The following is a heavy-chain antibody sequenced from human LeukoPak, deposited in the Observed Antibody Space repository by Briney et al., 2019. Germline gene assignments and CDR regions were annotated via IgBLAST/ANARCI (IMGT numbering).Heavy chain of an antibody. CDR3: ARDIDWTFEY. D-gene: IGHD1-1*01. CDR1: GYTFTTYG. Sequence: GASLKVSCKASGYTFTTYGISCVRQAPGQGLEWMGWISANSGNTNYAKNLQGRVTMTTDTSTSTAYMELRSLTSDDTALYYCARDIDWTFEYWGQGTLVTVSS. V-gene: IGHV1-18*01. J-gene: IGHJ4*02. CDR2: ISANSGNT.